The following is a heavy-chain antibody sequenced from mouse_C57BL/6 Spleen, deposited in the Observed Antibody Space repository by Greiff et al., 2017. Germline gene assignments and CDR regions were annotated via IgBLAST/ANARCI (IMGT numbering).Heavy chain of an antibody. Sequence: DVMLVESGGGLVKPGGSLKLSCAASGFTFSSYTMSWVRQTPEKRLEWVATISGGGGNTYYPDSVKGRFTISRDNAKNTLYLQMSSLRSEDTALYYCARHCGYNWYFDVWGTGTTVTVSS. J-gene: IGHJ1*03. CDR1: GFTFSSYT. CDR2: ISGGGGNT. V-gene: IGHV5-9*01. CDR3: ARHCGYNWYFDV. D-gene: IGHD2-2*01.